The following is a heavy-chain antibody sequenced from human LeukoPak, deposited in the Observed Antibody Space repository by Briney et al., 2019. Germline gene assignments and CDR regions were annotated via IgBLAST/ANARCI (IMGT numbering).Heavy chain of an antibody. V-gene: IGHV3-30*03. CDR3: ARDPSRVAGPNWFDP. CDR2: ISYDGSNK. Sequence: PGRSLRLSCAASGFTFSSYGMHWVRQAPGKGLEWVAVISYDGSNKYYADSVKGRFTISRDNSKNTLYLQMNSLRAEDTAVYYCARDPSRVAGPNWFDPWGQGTLVTVSS. J-gene: IGHJ5*02. D-gene: IGHD6-19*01. CDR1: GFTFSSYG.